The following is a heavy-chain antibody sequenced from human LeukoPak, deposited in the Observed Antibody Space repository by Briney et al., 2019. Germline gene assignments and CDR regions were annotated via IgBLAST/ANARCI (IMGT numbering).Heavy chain of an antibody. CDR1: GGSFSGYY. V-gene: IGHV4-34*01. D-gene: IGHD4-11*01. CDR3: ARGRGIMTHYSNYGTDYGDP. J-gene: IGHJ5*02. Sequence: SETLSLTCAVYGGSFSGYYWSWIRQPPGKGLEWIGEINHSGSTNYNPSLKSRVTISVDTPKNQFSLKLSSVTAADTAVYYCARGRGIMTHYSNYGTDYGDPWGQGTLVTVSS. CDR2: INHSGST.